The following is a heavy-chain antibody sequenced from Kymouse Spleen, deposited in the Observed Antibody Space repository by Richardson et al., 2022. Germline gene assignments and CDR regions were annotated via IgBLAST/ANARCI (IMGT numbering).Heavy chain of an antibody. CDR3: ARSHYYGSGSYYDWFDP. CDR1: GGSVSSGSYY. J-gene: IGHJ5*02. D-gene: IGHD3-10*01. Sequence: QVQLQESGPGLVKPSETLSLTCTVSGGSVSSGSYYWSWIRQPPGKGLEWIGYIYYSGSTNYNPSLKSRVTISVDTSKNQFSLKLSSVTAADTAVYYCARSHYYGSGSYYDWFDPWGQGTLVTVSS. V-gene: IGHV4-61*01. CDR2: IYYSGST.